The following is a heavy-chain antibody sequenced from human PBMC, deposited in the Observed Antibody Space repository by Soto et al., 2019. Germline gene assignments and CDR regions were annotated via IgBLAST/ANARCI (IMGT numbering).Heavy chain of an antibody. J-gene: IGHJ4*02. V-gene: IGHV3-30-3*01. CDR2: ISYDGSNK. Sequence: QVQLVESGGGVVQPGRSLRLSCAASGFTFSSYAMQWVRQAPGKGLEWVAGISYDGSNKYYADSVKGRFTISRDNSKNTVYLQMISLSAEDTAVYYCAREEPWWGFDYWGQGALVTVSS. CDR1: GFTFSSYA. D-gene: IGHD2-8*02. CDR3: AREEPWWGFDY.